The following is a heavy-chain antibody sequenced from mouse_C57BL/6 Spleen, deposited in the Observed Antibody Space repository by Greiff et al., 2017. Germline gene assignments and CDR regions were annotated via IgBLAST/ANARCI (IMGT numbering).Heavy chain of an antibody. CDR3: ARSGYYGSSRFDY. V-gene: IGHV14-3*01. Sequence: EVQLQESVAELVRPGASVKLSCTASGFNIKNTYMHWVKQRPEQGLEWIGRIDPANGNTKYAPKFQGKATITADTSSNTAYLQLSSLTSEDTAIYSCARSGYYGSSRFDYWGQGTTLTVSS. D-gene: IGHD1-1*01. CDR1: GFNIKNTY. CDR2: IDPANGNT. J-gene: IGHJ2*01.